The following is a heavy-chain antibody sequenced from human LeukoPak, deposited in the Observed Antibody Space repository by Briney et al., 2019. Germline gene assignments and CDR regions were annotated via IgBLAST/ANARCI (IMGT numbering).Heavy chain of an antibody. CDR3: ARDTYRFFDL. Sequence: GGSLRLSCAASGFTFSTYWMGWVRQAPGKGLEWVADIKEGGSDKYSVDSVKGRFTISRDNAKNSLYLQMNSLRAEDTAVYYCARDTYRFFDLWGRGTLVTVSS. J-gene: IGHJ2*01. CDR2: IKEGGSDK. CDR1: GFTFSTYW. V-gene: IGHV3-7*01.